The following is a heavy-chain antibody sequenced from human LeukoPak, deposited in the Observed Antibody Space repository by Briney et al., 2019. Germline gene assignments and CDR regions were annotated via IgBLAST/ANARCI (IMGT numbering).Heavy chain of an antibody. CDR3: ARVKDPWNSKSHVDV. Sequence: QTGGSLRVSCEASGFSVSNSHMSWVRQAPGKGLEWVSHINSGGRTFYADYVKGRFTTARDNSRNTLHLQMNNLKGEDTAVYYCARVKDPWNSKSHVDVWGEGTTVIVSS. J-gene: IGHJ6*04. CDR1: GFSVSNSH. CDR2: INSGGRT. D-gene: IGHD1-7*01. V-gene: IGHV3-53*01.